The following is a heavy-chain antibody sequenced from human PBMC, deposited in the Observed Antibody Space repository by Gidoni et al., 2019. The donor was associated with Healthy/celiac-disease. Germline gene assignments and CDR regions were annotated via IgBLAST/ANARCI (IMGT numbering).Heavy chain of an antibody. D-gene: IGHD5-12*01. Sequence: QVQLQESGPGLVKPSETLSLTCTVSGGSISSYYWSWIRQPPGKGLEWIGYIYYSGSTNYNPSLKSRVTISGDTSKNQFSLKLSSVTAADTAVYYCARGGGYDYPTAFDYWGQGTLVTVSS. CDR2: IYYSGST. CDR3: ARGGGYDYPTAFDY. J-gene: IGHJ4*02. V-gene: IGHV4-59*01. CDR1: GGSISSYY.